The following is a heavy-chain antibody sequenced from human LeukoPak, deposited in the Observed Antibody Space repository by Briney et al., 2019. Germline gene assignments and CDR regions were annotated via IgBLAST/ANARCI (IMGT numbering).Heavy chain of an antibody. CDR1: GGSISSDC. CDR3: ARDRGYCSGGSCYRWFDP. Sequence: SETMSVTCIVSGGSISSDCWSWIRQPPGKGLEWIGYIYYSGSTNYNPSLKSRVTISVDTSKNQFSLKLSSVTAADTAVYYCARDRGYCSGGSCYRWFDPWGQGTLVTVSS. J-gene: IGHJ5*02. V-gene: IGHV4-59*01. CDR2: IYYSGST. D-gene: IGHD2-15*01.